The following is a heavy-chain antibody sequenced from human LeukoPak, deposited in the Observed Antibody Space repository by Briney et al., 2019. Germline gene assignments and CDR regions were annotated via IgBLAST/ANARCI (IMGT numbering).Heavy chain of an antibody. D-gene: IGHD3-22*01. CDR1: GYTLTELC. V-gene: IGHV1-24*01. CDR2: FDPEDGET. Sequence: ASVKVSCKVSGYTLTELCMHWVRQAPGKGLEWMGGFDPEDGETIYAQRFQGRVTMTEDTSTDTAYMELSSLRSEDTAVYYCATLRTYYYDSSSYYLLDYWGQGTLVTVSS. CDR3: ATLRTYYYDSSSYYLLDY. J-gene: IGHJ4*02.